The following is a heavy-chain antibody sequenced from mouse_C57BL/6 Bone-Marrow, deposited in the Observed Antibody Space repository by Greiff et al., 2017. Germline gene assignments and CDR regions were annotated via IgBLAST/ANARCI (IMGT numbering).Heavy chain of an antibody. CDR3: ARERLPWYFDV. CDR2: ISDGGSYT. J-gene: IGHJ1*03. CDR1: GFTFSSYA. Sequence: EVQGVESGGGLVKPGGSLKLSCAASGFTFSSYAMSWVRQTPEKRLEWVATISDGGSYTYYPDNVKGRFTISRDNAKNNLYLQMSHLKSEDTAMYYCARERLPWYFDVWGTANTVPASS. V-gene: IGHV5-4*01.